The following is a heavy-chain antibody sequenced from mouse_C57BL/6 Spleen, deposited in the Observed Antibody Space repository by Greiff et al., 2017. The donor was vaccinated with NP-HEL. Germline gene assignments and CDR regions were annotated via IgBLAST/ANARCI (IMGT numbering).Heavy chain of an antibody. CDR3: ARGDFYYYGSSFGY. D-gene: IGHD1-1*01. Sequence: EVQLQQSGPELVKPGASVKISCKASGYTFTDYYMNWVKQSHGKSLEWIGDINPNNGGTSYNQKLKGKATLTVDKSSSTAYIELRSLTSEDSAVYYCARGDFYYYGSSFGYWGQGTTLTVSS. J-gene: IGHJ2*01. CDR1: GYTFTDYY. CDR2: INPNNGGT. V-gene: IGHV1-26*01.